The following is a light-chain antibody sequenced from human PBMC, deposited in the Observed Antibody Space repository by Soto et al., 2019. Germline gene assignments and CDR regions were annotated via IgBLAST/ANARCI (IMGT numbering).Light chain of an antibody. V-gene: IGKV3-20*01. CDR2: GAS. CDR3: PQSGGAPP. J-gene: IGKJ1*01. Sequence: LSGRASQSVSSSYLAWYQKKPGQPPRLLIYGASSRAPGIPDRFSGSGSGTDTTLTIRRLAAEEAAVYYRPQSGGAPPFGHGTKVDIK. CDR1: QSVSSSY.